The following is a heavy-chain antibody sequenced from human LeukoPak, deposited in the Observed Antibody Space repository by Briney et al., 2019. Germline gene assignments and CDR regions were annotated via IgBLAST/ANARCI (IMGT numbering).Heavy chain of an antibody. Sequence: SETLSLTCTVSGGSISSSSYYWGWIRQPPGKGLEWIGSIYYSGSTYYNPSLKSRVTISVDTSKNQFSLKLSSVTAADTAVYYCARVRRWELPTGGFDYWGQGTLVTVSS. CDR2: IYYSGST. D-gene: IGHD1-26*01. CDR1: GGSISSSSYY. V-gene: IGHV4-39*07. CDR3: ARVRRWELPTGGFDY. J-gene: IGHJ4*02.